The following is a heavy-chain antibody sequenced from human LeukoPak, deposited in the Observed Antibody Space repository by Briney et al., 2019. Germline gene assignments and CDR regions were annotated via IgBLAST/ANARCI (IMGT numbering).Heavy chain of an antibody. CDR2: IRYDGNIQ. CDR1: GFPFGSYA. J-gene: IGHJ4*02. D-gene: IGHD6-19*01. Sequence: GGSLRLSCAVAGFPFGSYAMHWVRQAPGKGLEWVAFIRYDGNIQYYADSVKGRFTISRDNSKDTLYLQMSSLRAEDTAVYYCATIAMAGPFDHWGQGTLVTVSS. CDR3: ATIAMAGPFDH. V-gene: IGHV3-30*02.